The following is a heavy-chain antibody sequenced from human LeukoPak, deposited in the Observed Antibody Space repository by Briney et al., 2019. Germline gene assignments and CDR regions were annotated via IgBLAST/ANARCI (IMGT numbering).Heavy chain of an antibody. Sequence: GASVKVSCKASGYTFTSYGISWVRQAPGQGLEGMGWISAYNGNTNYAQKLQGRVTMTTDISTSTAYMELRSLRSDDTAVYYCARDDMVRGTTAYWGQGTLVTVSS. CDR3: ARDDMVRGTTAY. J-gene: IGHJ4*02. CDR2: ISAYNGNT. CDR1: GYTFTSYG. D-gene: IGHD3-10*01. V-gene: IGHV1-18*01.